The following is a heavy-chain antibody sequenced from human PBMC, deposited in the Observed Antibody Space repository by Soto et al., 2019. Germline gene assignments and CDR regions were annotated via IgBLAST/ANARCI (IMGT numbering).Heavy chain of an antibody. CDR3: AKDLLADYGGFVADY. CDR1: GFTFSSYG. CDR2: LSGSGGST. D-gene: IGHD4-17*01. J-gene: IGHJ4*02. V-gene: IGHV3-23*01. Sequence: EVQLLESGGGLVQPGGSLRLSCAASGFTFSSYGMSWVRQAPGKGLEWVSALSGSGGSTYYADSVKGRFSISRDNSKNTLYLYMNRLSPEDTAVYYCAKDLLADYGGFVADYWGQGTLVTVSS.